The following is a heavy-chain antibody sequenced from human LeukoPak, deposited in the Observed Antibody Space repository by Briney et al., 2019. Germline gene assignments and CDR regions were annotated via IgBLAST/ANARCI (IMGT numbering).Heavy chain of an antibody. V-gene: IGHV4-39*01. CDR1: GGSISSSSYY. Sequence: SETLSLTCTVSGGSISSSSYYWGWIRQPPGKGLEWIGSIYYSGSTYYNPSLKSRVTISADTSKNQSSLKLSSVTAADTAVYYCASPSIAAAGPDYWGQGTLVTVSS. CDR2: IYYSGST. CDR3: ASPSIAAAGPDY. D-gene: IGHD6-13*01. J-gene: IGHJ4*02.